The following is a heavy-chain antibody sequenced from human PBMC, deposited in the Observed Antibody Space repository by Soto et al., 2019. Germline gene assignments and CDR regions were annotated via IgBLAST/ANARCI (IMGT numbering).Heavy chain of an antibody. V-gene: IGHV1-2*02. Sequence: QVQLVQSGPELKKPGASVRVSCKASGYTFSDYYIHWVRQAPGQGLEWMGWINPNSGATKFRHNFQGRVTMTRATSSSTAYMELSSLRSDDTAVYYCALEFVVKTLVHSGRLHYDSWGQGTLVTVSS. CDR3: ALEFVVKTLVHSGRLHYDS. J-gene: IGHJ4*02. CDR1: GYTFSDYY. CDR2: INPNSGAT. D-gene: IGHD1-26*01.